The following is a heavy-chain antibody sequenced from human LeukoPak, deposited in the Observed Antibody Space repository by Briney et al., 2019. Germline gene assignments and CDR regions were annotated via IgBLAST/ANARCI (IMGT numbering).Heavy chain of an antibody. CDR2: ISYDGSNK. CDR1: RFTFSSYG. V-gene: IGHV3-30*18. D-gene: IGHD4-23*01. Sequence: PGGSLRLSCAASRFTFSSYGMHWVRQAPGKGLEWVAVISYDGSNKYYADSVKGRFTISRDNSKNTLYLQMNRLRDEDTAVYFCAKADRNSFDYWGQGTLVTVSS. CDR3: AKADRNSFDY. J-gene: IGHJ4*02.